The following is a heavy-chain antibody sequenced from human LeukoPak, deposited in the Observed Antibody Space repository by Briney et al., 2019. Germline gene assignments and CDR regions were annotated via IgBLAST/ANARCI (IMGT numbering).Heavy chain of an antibody. CDR1: GGSISSYY. Sequence: SETLSLTCTVSGGSISSYYWSWIRQPPGKGLEWIGYIYYTGSTSYNPSLKSRVTISVDTSKNQCSLKLSSVTAADTAVYYCARGRGRYCSSTSCYSWGRWFDPWGQGTLVTVSS. CDR3: ARGRGRYCSSTSCYSWGRWFDP. CDR2: IYYTGST. V-gene: IGHV4-59*12. D-gene: IGHD2-2*01. J-gene: IGHJ5*02.